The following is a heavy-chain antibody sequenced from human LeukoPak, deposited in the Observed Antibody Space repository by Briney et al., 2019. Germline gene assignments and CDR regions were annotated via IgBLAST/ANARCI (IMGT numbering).Heavy chain of an antibody. CDR1: GFTISSYA. CDR3: AKDPRYFLDSSGYGGGACDI. J-gene: IGHJ3*02. CDR2: ISGSGSST. V-gene: IGHV3-23*01. Sequence: TGESLTLSCAASGFTISSYAMCWVRQAPGKGLELVSAISGSGSSTYYADSVSGRLTISRDNSKNTLYLQMHSLIAAAKAVYYCAKDPRYFLDSSGYGGGACDIWGQGTMVTVSS. D-gene: IGHD3-22*01.